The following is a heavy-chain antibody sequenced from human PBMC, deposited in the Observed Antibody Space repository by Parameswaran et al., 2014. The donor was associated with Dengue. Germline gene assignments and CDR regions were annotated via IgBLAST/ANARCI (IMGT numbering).Heavy chain of an antibody. CDR3: ARVAGHPTEYFGMDV. V-gene: IGHV3-21*01. J-gene: IGHJ6*02. D-gene: IGHD6-13*01. Sequence: VRQAPGKGLEWVSSISSHSSYIYYADPVKGRFTISRDNAKNSLYLQMNSLRAEDTAVYYCARVAGHPTEYFGMDVWGQGTTVTVSS. CDR2: ISSHSSYI.